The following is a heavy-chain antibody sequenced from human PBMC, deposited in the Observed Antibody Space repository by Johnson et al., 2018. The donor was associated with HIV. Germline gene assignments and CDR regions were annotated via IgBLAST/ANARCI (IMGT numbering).Heavy chain of an antibody. CDR3: ARDRSKLLYPFDAFDI. J-gene: IGHJ3*02. CDR2: ISSSGGST. CDR1: GFTFSSHS. V-gene: IGHV3-48*04. D-gene: IGHD2-21*02. Sequence: MLLVESGGGLVQPGGSLRLSCAASGFTFSSHSMNWVRQAPGKGLEWVSSISSSGGSTYYADSVKGRFTISRDNAKNSLYLQMNSLRAEDTAVFYCARDRSKLLYPFDAFDILGQGTMVTVSS.